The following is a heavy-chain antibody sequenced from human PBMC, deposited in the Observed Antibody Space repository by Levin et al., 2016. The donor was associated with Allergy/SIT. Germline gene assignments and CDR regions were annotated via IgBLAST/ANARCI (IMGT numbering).Heavy chain of an antibody. CDR2: TYYRSKWYN. D-gene: IGHD5-12*01. J-gene: IGHJ3*02. V-gene: IGHV6-1*01. CDR1: GDSVSSNSAA. CDR3: ARVASRRVATIRAFDI. Sequence: SETLSLTCAISGDSVSSNSAAWNWIRQSPSRGLEWLGRTYYRSKWYNDYAVSVKSRITINPDTSKNQFSLQLNSVTPEDTAVYYCARVASRRVATIRAFDIWGQGTMVTVSS.